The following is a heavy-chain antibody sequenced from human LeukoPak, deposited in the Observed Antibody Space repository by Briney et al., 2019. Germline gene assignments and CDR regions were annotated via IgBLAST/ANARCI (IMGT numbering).Heavy chain of an antibody. J-gene: IGHJ4*02. V-gene: IGHV3-33*06. D-gene: IGHD5-18*01. Sequence: PGGSLRLSCAASGFTFSSYGMHWVRQAPGKGLEWVAVIWYDGSNKYYADPVKGRFTISRDNSKNTLYLQMNSLRAEDTAVYYCAKATERGTAMALGVDYWGQGTLVTVSS. CDR3: AKATERGTAMALGVDY. CDR2: IWYDGSNK. CDR1: GFTFSSYG.